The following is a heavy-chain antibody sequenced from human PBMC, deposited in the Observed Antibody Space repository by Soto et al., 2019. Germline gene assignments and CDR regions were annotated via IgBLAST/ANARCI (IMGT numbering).Heavy chain of an antibody. D-gene: IGHD3-10*01. Sequence: GASVKVSCKASGYTFTSYAMHWARQAPGQRLEWMGWINAGNGNTKYSQKFQGRVTITGDTSASTAYMELSSLRSEDTAVYYCATITMVRGVIVPNWFDPWGQGTLVTVSS. J-gene: IGHJ5*02. CDR3: ATITMVRGVIVPNWFDP. CDR1: GYTFTSYA. CDR2: INAGNGNT. V-gene: IGHV1-3*01.